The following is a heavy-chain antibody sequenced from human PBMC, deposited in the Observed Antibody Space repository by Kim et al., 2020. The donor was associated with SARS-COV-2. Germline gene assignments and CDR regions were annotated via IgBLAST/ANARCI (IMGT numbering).Heavy chain of an antibody. CDR3: ARGYRGITIFGVGTKGYY. V-gene: IGHV4-34*01. CDR2: INHSGST. D-gene: IGHD3-3*01. CDR1: GGSFSGYY. Sequence: SETLSLTCAVYGGSFSGYYWSWIRQPPGKGLEWMGEINHSGSTNYNPSLKSRVTISVDTSKNQFSLKLSSVTAADTAVYYCARGYRGITIFGVGTKGYY. J-gene: IGHJ6*01.